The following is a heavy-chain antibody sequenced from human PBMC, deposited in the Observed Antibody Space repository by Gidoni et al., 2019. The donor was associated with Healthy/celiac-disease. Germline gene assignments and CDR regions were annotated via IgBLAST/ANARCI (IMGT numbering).Heavy chain of an antibody. Sequence: EVQLVESGGGLVQPGGSLRPSCAASGVTFSSYWMHWVRQAPGKGLVWVSRINSDGSSTSYADSVKGRFTISRDNAKNTLYLQMNSLRAEDTAVYYCAREATVTTPFQHWGQGTLVTVSS. D-gene: IGHD4-17*01. CDR2: INSDGSST. V-gene: IGHV3-74*01. CDR3: AREATVTTPFQH. J-gene: IGHJ1*01. CDR1: GVTFSSYW.